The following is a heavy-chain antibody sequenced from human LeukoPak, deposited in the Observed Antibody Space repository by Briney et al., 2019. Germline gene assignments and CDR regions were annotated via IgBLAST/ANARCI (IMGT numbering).Heavy chain of an antibody. D-gene: IGHD6-13*01. V-gene: IGHV3-30*04. CDR1: GFTFSSYT. J-gene: IGHJ4*02. CDR3: AKMSSTAAPGSH. CDR2: ISYDGSNK. Sequence: GGSLRLSCAASGFTFSSYTLHWVRQAPGEGLEWMAVISYDGSNKYYGDSVKGRFTISRDNSKNTLYLQMNSLRAEDTAVYYCAKMSSTAAPGSHWGQGTLVTVSS.